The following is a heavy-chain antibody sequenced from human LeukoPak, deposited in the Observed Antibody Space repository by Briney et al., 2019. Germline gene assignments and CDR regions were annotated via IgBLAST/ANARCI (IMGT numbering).Heavy chain of an antibody. CDR2: ISYDGSNK. J-gene: IGHJ4*02. D-gene: IGHD2-2*01. Sequence: GGSLRLSCAASGFTFSSYGMHWVRQAPGKGLEWVAVISYDGSNKYYADSVKGRSTISRDNSKNTLYLQMNSLRAEDTAVYYCAKERYCSSTSCRPDYWGQGTLVTVSS. V-gene: IGHV3-30*18. CDR3: AKERYCSSTSCRPDY. CDR1: GFTFSSYG.